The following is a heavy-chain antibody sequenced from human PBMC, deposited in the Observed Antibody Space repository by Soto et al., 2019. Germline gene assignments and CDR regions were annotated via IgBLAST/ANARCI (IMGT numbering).Heavy chain of an antibody. D-gene: IGHD1-26*01. CDR1: GFTFSSYG. CDR3: ARDLGSYYGGGYSYGMDV. V-gene: IGHV3-33*01. CDR2: IWYDGSNK. Sequence: QVQLVESGGGVVQPGRSLRLSCAASGFTFSSYGMHWVRQAPGKGLEWVAVIWYDGSNKYYADSVKGRFTISRDNSKKTXXRPMSSLRAEDTAVYYCARDLGSYYGGGYSYGMDVWGQGTTVTVSS. J-gene: IGHJ6*02.